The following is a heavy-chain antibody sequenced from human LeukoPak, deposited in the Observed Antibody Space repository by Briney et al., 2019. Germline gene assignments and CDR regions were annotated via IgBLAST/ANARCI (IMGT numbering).Heavy chain of an antibody. Sequence: ASETLSLTCTVSGGSISSISYYWGWIRQPPGKGLEWIGSMYHNGSTYYNPSLKSRVTISVDTSKNQFSLKLSSVTAADTAVYYCARYYYGSGSFDYWGQGTLVTVSS. J-gene: IGHJ4*02. CDR1: GGSISSISYY. D-gene: IGHD3-10*01. CDR3: ARYYYGSGSFDY. V-gene: IGHV4-39*01. CDR2: MYHNGST.